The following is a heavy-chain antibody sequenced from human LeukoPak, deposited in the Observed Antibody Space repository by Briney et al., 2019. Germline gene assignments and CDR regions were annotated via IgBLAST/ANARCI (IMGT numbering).Heavy chain of an antibody. D-gene: IGHD5-18*01. J-gene: IGHJ4*02. V-gene: IGHV4-61*01. CDR3: ASSGTAMVAPFDY. CDR2: IYYSGST. CDR1: GGSVSSGSYY. Sequence: PSETLSLTCTVSGGSVSSGSYYWRWIRQPPGKGLEWIGYIYYSGSTNYNPSLKSRVTISVDTSKNQFSLKLSSVTAADTAVYYCASSGTAMVAPFDYWGQGTLVTVSS.